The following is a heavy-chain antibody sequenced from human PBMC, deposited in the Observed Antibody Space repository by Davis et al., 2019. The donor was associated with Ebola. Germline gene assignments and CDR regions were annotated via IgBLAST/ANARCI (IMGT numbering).Heavy chain of an antibody. CDR1: GYTFTTYW. J-gene: IGHJ4*02. V-gene: IGHV5-51*01. Sequence: GESLKIPCTGSGYTFTTYWTGWVRQTPGKGLEWMGIIYPGDSDTRYSPSFQGQVTISADKSISTAYLQWSSLKASDTAMYYCARRGGWSGAFLDYWGQGTLVTVSS. CDR3: ARRGGWSGAFLDY. CDR2: IYPGDSDT. D-gene: IGHD3-3*02.